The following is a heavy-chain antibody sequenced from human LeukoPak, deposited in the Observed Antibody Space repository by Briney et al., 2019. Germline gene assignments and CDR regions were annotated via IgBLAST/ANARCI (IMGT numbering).Heavy chain of an antibody. J-gene: IGHJ4*02. CDR3: AISVRLYCSSTSCYMDY. Sequence: GGSLRPSCAASGFTFSSYAMPWVRQAPGKGLEWVAVISYDGSNKYYADSVKARFPISRHNAKNSLYLQMNSLRAEDTAVYYCAISVRLYCSSTSCYMDYWGEGTLVTVSS. D-gene: IGHD2-2*02. CDR2: ISYDGSNK. CDR1: GFTFSSYA. V-gene: IGHV3-30-3*01.